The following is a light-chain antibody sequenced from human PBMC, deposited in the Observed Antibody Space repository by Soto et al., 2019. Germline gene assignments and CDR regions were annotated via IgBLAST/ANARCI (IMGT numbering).Light chain of an antibody. CDR1: SSNIGSNF. CDR3: AAWDDSLSGHVV. V-gene: IGLV1-47*01. Sequence: QSVLTQPPSASETPGQRVTISCSGSSSNIGSNFVYWYQQLPGTAPKLLIYRNNRRSSGVPDRFSGSKSGTSASLAISGLRSEDEADYYCAAWDDSLSGHVVFGGGTQLTVL. CDR2: RNN. J-gene: IGLJ2*01.